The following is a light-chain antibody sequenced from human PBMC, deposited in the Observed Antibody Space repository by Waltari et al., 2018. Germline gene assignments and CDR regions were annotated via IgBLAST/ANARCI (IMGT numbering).Light chain of an antibody. V-gene: IGLV1-40*01. CDR1: GSNLGRAFG. CDR3: QSCDTSLSVV. Sequence: QSVLTPAPSMSGAPRQRVPISCTGSGSNLGRAFGVPWYQQLPRAAPKLLIYGSTSRPLGVPDRFFGSTSGTSASLVIIGLQPEDEAVYYCQSCDTSLSVVFGGGTKLTVL. CDR2: GST. J-gene: IGLJ3*02.